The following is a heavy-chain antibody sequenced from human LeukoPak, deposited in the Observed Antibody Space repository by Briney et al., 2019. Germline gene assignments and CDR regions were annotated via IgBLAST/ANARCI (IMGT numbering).Heavy chain of an antibody. Sequence: KASETLSLTCTVSGGSINTYYWSWIRQSPGRGLEWIGYIYSSGSTKYNPSLRSRVTISVDTSMNQFSLKLGSVTAADTAVYCCARGKVPWYWGQGTLVTVSS. J-gene: IGHJ4*02. CDR1: GGSINTYY. CDR2: IYSSGST. V-gene: IGHV4-59*01. CDR3: ARGKVPWY.